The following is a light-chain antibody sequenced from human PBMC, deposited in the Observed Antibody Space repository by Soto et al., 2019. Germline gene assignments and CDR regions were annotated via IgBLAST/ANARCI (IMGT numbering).Light chain of an antibody. CDR1: SRDIGIYNY. V-gene: IGLV2-14*01. Sequence: QSALTQPASVSGTPGQSITISCTGTSRDIGIYNYVSWYQHHTDKAPKLLLYEVSNRPSGVSDRFSGSKSGNTASPTSSGLQTEDEADYYCSSFTIVSTLVFGGGTKLNVL. J-gene: IGLJ3*02. CDR3: SSFTIVSTLV. CDR2: EVS.